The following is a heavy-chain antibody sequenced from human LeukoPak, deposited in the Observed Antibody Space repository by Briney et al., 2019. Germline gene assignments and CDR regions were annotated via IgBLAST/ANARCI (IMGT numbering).Heavy chain of an antibody. D-gene: IGHD2-8*01. CDR1: GGSISSYY. CDR3: ARVGIGYCTNGVCYTGPVGRDWYFDL. Sequence: SETLSLTCTVSGGSISSYYWSWIRQPPGKGLEWSGYIYYSGSTNYNPSLKSRVTISVDTSKNQFSLKLSSVTAADTAVYYCARVGIGYCTNGVCYTGPVGRDWYFDLWGRGTLVTVSS. CDR2: IYYSGST. V-gene: IGHV4-59*01. J-gene: IGHJ2*01.